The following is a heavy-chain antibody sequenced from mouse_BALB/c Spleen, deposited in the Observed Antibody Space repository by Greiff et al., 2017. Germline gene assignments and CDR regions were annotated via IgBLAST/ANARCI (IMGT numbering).Heavy chain of an antibody. CDR2: ISSGGST. Sequence: EVQVVESGGGLVKPGGSLKLSCAASGFTFSSYAMSWVRQTPEKRLEWVASISSGGSTYYPDSVKGRFTISRDNARNILYLQMSSLRSEDTAMYYCARGGWLLPMDYWGQGTSVTVSS. CDR3: ARGGWLLPMDY. V-gene: IGHV5-6-5*01. CDR1: GFTFSSYA. D-gene: IGHD2-3*01. J-gene: IGHJ4*01.